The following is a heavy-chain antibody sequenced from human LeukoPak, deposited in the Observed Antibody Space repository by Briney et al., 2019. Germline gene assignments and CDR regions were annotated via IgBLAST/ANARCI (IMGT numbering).Heavy chain of an antibody. CDR1: GGSISSYY. J-gene: IGHJ6*03. CDR2: IYTSGST. CDR3: VHSSSQPYYYMDV. V-gene: IGHV4-4*07. Sequence: PSETLSLTCTVSGGSISSYYWSWIRQPAGKGLEWIGRIYTSGSTNYNPSLKSRVTMSVDTSKNQFSLKLSSVTAADAAVYYCVHSSSQPYYYMDVWGKGTTVTVSS. D-gene: IGHD6-13*01.